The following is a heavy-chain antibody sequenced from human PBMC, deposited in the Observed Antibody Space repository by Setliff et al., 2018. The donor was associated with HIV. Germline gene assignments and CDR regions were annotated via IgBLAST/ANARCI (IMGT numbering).Heavy chain of an antibody. J-gene: IGHJ3*02. CDR2: IYTGGST. V-gene: IGHV4-4*08. D-gene: IGHD3-16*01. Sequence: SETLSVTCTVSGGSISGFHWSWIRQSPGKGLEWIGYIYTGGSTNYNPSLKSRVTISVDTSKSQFSLKLNSVTAADTAVYYCARELGASPHDVFDIWGQGTVVTVSS. CDR1: GGSISGFH. CDR3: ARELGASPHDVFDI.